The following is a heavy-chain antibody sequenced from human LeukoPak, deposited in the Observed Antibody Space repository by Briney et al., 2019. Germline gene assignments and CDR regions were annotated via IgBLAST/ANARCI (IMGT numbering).Heavy chain of an antibody. Sequence: GESLKISCKASGYSFTSFWIGWVRQMPGKGLEWMGIIFPDDSDTRYSPSFQGQVTISADKSITTAYLQWSSLKASDTAMYYCVRQRLFFSGPYFDYWSQGTLITVSS. J-gene: IGHJ4*02. CDR2: IFPDDSDT. V-gene: IGHV5-51*01. D-gene: IGHD2-8*02. CDR1: GYSFTSFW. CDR3: VRQRLFFSGPYFDY.